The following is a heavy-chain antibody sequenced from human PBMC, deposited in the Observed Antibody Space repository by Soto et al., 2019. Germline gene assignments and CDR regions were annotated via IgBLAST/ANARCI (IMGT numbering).Heavy chain of an antibody. CDR3: ARDFCPVPTCYDL. Sequence: GGSLRLSCVASGFTFSTYGMHWVRQAPGKGLAWVAGIDYNELKQYDIDPVKGRFTITTDQSKNTLYLQRNSLRAEDTAVYYCARDFCPVPTCYDLWGQGVLVTVSS. J-gene: IGHJ4*02. CDR1: GFTFSTYG. CDR2: IDYNELKQ. D-gene: IGHD2-2*01. V-gene: IGHV3-33*01.